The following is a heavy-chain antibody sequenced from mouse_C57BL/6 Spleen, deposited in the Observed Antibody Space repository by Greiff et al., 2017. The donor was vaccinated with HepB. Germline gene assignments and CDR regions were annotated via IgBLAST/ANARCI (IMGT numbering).Heavy chain of an antibody. CDR3: ASYDGYLYAMDY. J-gene: IGHJ4*01. Sequence: QVQLQQSGPGLVQPSQSLSITCTVSGFSLTSYGVHWVRQSPGKGLEWLGVIWSGGSTDYNAAFISRLSISKDNSKSQVFFKMNSLQAEDTAIYYCASYDGYLYAMDYWGQGTSVTVSS. CDR1: GFSLTSYG. D-gene: IGHD2-3*01. CDR2: IWSGGST. V-gene: IGHV2-2*01.